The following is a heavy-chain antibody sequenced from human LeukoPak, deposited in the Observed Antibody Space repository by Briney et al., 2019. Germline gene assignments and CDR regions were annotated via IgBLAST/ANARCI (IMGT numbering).Heavy chain of an antibody. Sequence: SETLSLTCTVSSGSISNYYWSWIRQPPGKGLEWIGYIYSSGSTSYNPSLKSRVTMSVDTSKNQLSLNLNSVTAADTAVYHCARGYSRDWGLQYFQHWGQGTLVTVSS. D-gene: IGHD6-19*01. CDR3: ARGYSRDWGLQYFQH. J-gene: IGHJ1*01. V-gene: IGHV4-59*01. CDR2: IYSSGST. CDR1: SGSISNYY.